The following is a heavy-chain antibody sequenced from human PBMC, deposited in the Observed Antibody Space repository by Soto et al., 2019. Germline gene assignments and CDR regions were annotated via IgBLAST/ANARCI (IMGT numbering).Heavy chain of an antibody. Sequence: GGSLRLSCAASGFTFSSYAMSWVRQAPGKGLEWVSAISGSGGSTYYAGSVKGRFTISRDNSKNTLYLQMNSLRAEDTAVYYCAKIAGTATVYYYYGMDVWGQGTTVTVSS. D-gene: IGHD5-18*01. CDR1: GFTFSSYA. V-gene: IGHV3-23*01. J-gene: IGHJ6*02. CDR3: AKIAGTATVYYYYGMDV. CDR2: ISGSGGST.